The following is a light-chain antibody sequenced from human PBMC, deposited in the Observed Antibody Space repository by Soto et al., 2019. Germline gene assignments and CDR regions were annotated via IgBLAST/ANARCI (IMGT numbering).Light chain of an antibody. V-gene: IGLV2-14*01. CDR2: EVS. CDR3: SSYAGASYV. CDR1: SSDVGGYNF. Sequence: QSALTQPASVSGSPGQSITISCTGTSSDVGGYNFVSWYQQHPDKAPKLMIYEVSNRPSGISSRFSGSKSGNTASLTISGLQAEDEADYYCSSYAGASYVFGTGTKGTVL. J-gene: IGLJ1*01.